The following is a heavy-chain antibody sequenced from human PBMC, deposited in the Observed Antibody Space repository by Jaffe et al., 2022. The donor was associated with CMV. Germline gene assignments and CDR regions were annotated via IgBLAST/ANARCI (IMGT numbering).Heavy chain of an antibody. CDR2: ISSSGSTI. D-gene: IGHD4-17*01. CDR3: ARDDYGDDAFDI. Sequence: EVQLVESGGGLVQPGGSLRLSCAASGFTFSSYEMNWVRQAPGKGLEWVSYISSSGSTIYYADSVKGRFTISRDNAKNSLYLQMNSLRAEDTAVYYCARDDYGDDAFDIWGQGTMVTVSS. CDR1: GFTFSSYE. V-gene: IGHV3-48*03. J-gene: IGHJ3*02.